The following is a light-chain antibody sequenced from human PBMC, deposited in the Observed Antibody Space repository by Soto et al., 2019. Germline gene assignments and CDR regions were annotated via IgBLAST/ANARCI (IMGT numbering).Light chain of an antibody. V-gene: IGKV1-5*03. Sequence: DIQMTQSPFTLSASVGDRVTITCRASQSISSWLAWYQQKPGKAPKLLIYKASSLESGVPSRLSGSGSGTEFTLTISSLQPDDFATYYCQQYNSYSTFGQGTKVDI. CDR2: KAS. J-gene: IGKJ1*01. CDR1: QSISSW. CDR3: QQYNSYST.